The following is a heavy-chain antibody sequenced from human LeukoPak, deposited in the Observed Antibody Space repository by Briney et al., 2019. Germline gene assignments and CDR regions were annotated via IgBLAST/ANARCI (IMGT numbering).Heavy chain of an antibody. J-gene: IGHJ4*02. CDR1: GGSFSGYY. Sequence: KSSETLSLTCAVYGGSFSGYYWSWIRQPPGKGLEWIGEINHSGSTNYNPSLKSRVTISVDTSKNQFSLKLSSVTAADTAVYYCARGVGYCSGGSCYHIDYWGQGTLVTVSS. D-gene: IGHD2-15*01. CDR3: ARGVGYCSGGSCYHIDY. CDR2: INHSGST. V-gene: IGHV4-34*01.